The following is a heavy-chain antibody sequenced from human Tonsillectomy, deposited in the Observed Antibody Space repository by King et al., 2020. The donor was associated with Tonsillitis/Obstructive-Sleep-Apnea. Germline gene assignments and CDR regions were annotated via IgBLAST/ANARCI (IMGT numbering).Heavy chain of an antibody. D-gene: IGHD2-2*01. CDR2: IYTSGST. Sequence: VQLQESGPGLVKPSETLSLTCTVSGGSISSYYWSWIRQPAGKGLEWIGRIYTSGSTNYNPSLKSRVTMSVDTSKTQLSLKLSSVTAADTAVYYCARDSESRYCSSTRCNWFYPWGQGTLVTVSS. CDR3: ARDSESRYCSSTRCNWFYP. J-gene: IGHJ5*02. V-gene: IGHV4-4*07. CDR1: GGSISSYY.